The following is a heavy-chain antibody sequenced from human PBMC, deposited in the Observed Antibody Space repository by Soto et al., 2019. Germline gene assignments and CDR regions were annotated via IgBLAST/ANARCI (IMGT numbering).Heavy chain of an antibody. Sequence: QVQLVQSGAELKKTGSSVKVSCRASGDTFSSYAVNWVRQAPGRGLEWMGRIIPVLGRTDYAQNFKGRLTLTAVNSTKTLYSELLILISQATPVSFCAQRRYCAYTFNLKHYYAIAVCCQATTITVPS. D-gene: IGHD2-15*01. J-gene: IGHJ6*02. CDR2: IIPVLGRT. CDR3: AQRRYCAYTFNLKHYYAIAV. V-gene: IGHV1-69*02. CDR1: GDTFSSYA.